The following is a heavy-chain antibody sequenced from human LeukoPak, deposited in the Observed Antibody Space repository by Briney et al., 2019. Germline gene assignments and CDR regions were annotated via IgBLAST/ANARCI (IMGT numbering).Heavy chain of an antibody. Sequence: GDSLRLSCAASGFTSSSYWMTWVRQVTGKGLEWVASIHPEGSEKYYVDSVKGRFTISRGNAKNSLYLQMNSLRVDDTAAYYCARGGGTFNCWGQGTPVTVSS. J-gene: IGHJ4*02. CDR2: IHPEGSEK. CDR3: ARGGGTFNC. V-gene: IGHV3-7*01. CDR1: GFTSSSYW. D-gene: IGHD1-1*01.